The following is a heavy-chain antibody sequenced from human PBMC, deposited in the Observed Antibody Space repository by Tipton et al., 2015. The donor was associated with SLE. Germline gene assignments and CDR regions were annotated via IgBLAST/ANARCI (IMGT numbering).Heavy chain of an antibody. D-gene: IGHD6-13*01. J-gene: IGHJ4*02. Sequence: SLRLSCAASGFTFSNYWMNWVRQAPGKGLEWVSVIYSGGSTYYADSVKGRFTISRHNSKNTLYLQMNSLRPEDTAVYYCARDGPLGYFDYWGQGTLVTVSS. CDR2: IYSGGST. CDR3: ARDGPLGYFDY. CDR1: GFTFSNYW. V-gene: IGHV3-53*04.